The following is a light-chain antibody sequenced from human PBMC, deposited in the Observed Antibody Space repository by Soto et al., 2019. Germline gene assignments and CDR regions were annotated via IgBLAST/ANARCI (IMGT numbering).Light chain of an antibody. V-gene: IGKV3-15*01. Sequence: EVVMTQSPATLSVSPGERVTLSCRSSQSVADNLAWFQQKPGQGPRLLIYGASTRATGIPARFSGSGSETDFTLTISSLRSEDSAVYHCQQYNNWPSTFGQGIRLEI. CDR2: GAS. CDR1: QSVADN. CDR3: QQYNNWPST. J-gene: IGKJ5*01.